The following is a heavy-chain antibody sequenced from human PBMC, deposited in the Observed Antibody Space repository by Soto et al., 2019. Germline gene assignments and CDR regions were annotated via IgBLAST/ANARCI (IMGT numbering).Heavy chain of an antibody. CDR2: VTGDSVNT. CDR1: GSAFGKDV. CDR3: AISLGATATFLFEN. D-gene: IGHD2-15*01. Sequence: GGSLRLCFEASGSAFGKDVGSWVRQAPGKGLEWVSGVTGDSVNTYYADPVKGRFTISRDNSRNTLYLQMNSLRAEDTALYHCAISLGATATFLFENWGQGT. V-gene: IGHV3-23*01. J-gene: IGHJ4*02.